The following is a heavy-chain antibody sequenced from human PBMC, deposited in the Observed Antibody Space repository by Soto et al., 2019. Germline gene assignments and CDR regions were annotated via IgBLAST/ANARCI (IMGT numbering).Heavy chain of an antibody. D-gene: IGHD3-10*01. CDR2: IIPILGIA. CDR3: ARDLLRITMVRGAYNWFDP. Sequence: QVQLVQSGAEVKKPGSSVKVSCKASGGTFSSYTISWVRHAPGQGLEWMGRIIPILGIANYAQKFEGRVTITADKSTSTAYMELSSLRSEDTAVYYCARDLLRITMVRGAYNWFDPWGQGTLVTVSS. J-gene: IGHJ5*02. CDR1: GGTFSSYT. V-gene: IGHV1-69*08.